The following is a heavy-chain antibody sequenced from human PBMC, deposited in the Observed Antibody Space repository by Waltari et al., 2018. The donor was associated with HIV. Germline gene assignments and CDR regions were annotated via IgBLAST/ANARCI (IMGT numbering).Heavy chain of an antibody. V-gene: IGHV3-53*02. J-gene: IGHJ5*02. CDR2: LYGDGTT. CDR3: ARGIRYYAP. CDR1: GTLVSDNY. Sequence: EVQLVQSGGGVVSPEESVRLSCAVSGTLVSDNYMSWIRQAQGKGLEWGAVLYGDGTTYYADSVKGRFVVSRDKAKNMFFLQMDYPRGADSATYFCARGIRYYAPWGQGVLVSVS. D-gene: IGHD3-3*01.